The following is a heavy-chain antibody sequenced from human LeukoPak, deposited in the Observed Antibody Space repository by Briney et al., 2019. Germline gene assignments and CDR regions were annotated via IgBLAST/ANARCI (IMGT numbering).Heavy chain of an antibody. Sequence: SETLSLTCAVYGGSFSGYYWSWIRQPPGKGLEWIGEINHSGSTNYNPSLKSRVTMSVDTSKNQFSLKLSSVTAADTAVYYCARDRSYSGSYYPFDYWGQGTLVTVSS. CDR1: GGSFSGYY. CDR3: ARDRSYSGSYYPFDY. CDR2: INHSGST. V-gene: IGHV4-34*01. J-gene: IGHJ4*02. D-gene: IGHD1-26*01.